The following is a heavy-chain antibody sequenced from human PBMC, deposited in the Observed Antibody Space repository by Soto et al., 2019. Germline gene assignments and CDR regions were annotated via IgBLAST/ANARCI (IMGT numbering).Heavy chain of an antibody. V-gene: IGHV2-5*02. J-gene: IGHJ4*02. Sequence: QITLKESGPTLVRPTQTLTLTCTVSGFSLSTSGVGVAWIRQPPGKALEWLGIIYWDDDERYSPSLRSRLTXXXXXXXXXXXXXMXXMXXLXXAXYYCAHSDPEGWALEYWGQGLLVTVSS. CDR2: IYWDDDE. CDR3: AHSDPEGWALEY. D-gene: IGHD3-10*01. CDR1: GFSLSTSGVG.